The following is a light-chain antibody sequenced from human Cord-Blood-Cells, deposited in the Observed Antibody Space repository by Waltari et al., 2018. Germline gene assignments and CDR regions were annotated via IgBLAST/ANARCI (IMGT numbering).Light chain of an antibody. J-gene: IGLJ3*02. CDR2: KDS. CDR1: ALLKQY. V-gene: IGLV3-25*02. Sequence: SYELTQPPSVSVSPAPTARPTCSADALLKQYPNWYQQKPGQAPVLVIYKDSERPSGMPERFSGSSSGTTVTLTISGVQAEDEADYYCQSADSSGTWVFGGGTKLTVL. CDR3: QSADSSGTWV.